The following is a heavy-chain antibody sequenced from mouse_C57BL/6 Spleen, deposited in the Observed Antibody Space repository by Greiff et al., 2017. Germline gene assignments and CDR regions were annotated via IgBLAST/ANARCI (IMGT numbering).Heavy chain of an antibody. CDR2: ISSGSMTI. V-gene: IGHV5-17*01. J-gene: IGHJ1*03. CDR1: GFTFIDYG. CDR3: ASSYGSSFYWYFDV. D-gene: IGHD1-1*01. Sequence: EVKLMESGGGLLKPEGSLKLSCAPSGFTFIDYGMHWVRQPQEKGLEWFAYISSGSMTIYYAETVRGRFTISRDNAKNTLFLQMTRLRSEDTAMYYCASSYGSSFYWYFDVWGTGTTVTVSS.